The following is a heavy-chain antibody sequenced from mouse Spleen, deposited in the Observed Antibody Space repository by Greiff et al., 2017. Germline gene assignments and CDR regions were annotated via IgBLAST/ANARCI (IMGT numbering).Heavy chain of an antibody. CDR3: ARRVLRGNYAMDY. D-gene: IGHD1-1*01. CDR2: ISSGSSTI. J-gene: IGHJ4*01. Sequence: EVKLMESGGGLVQPGGSRKLSCAASGFTFSSFGMHWVRQAPEKGLEWVAYISSGSSTIYYADTVKGRFTISRDNPKNTLFLQMTSLRSEDTAMYYCARRVLRGNYAMDYWGQGTSVTVSS. CDR1: GFTFSSFG. V-gene: IGHV5-17*02.